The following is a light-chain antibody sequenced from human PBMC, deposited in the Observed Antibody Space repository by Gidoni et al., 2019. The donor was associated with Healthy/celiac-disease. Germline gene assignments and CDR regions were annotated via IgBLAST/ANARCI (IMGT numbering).Light chain of an antibody. CDR3: QQSYSTPLT. Sequence: DNQMTQQPSSLSASVGDRVTITCRASQSISSYLNWYQQKPGKAPKLLIYAASSLQSGVPSRFSGSGSGTDFTLTISSLQPEDFATYYCQQSYSTPLTFXQXTKVEIK. J-gene: IGKJ1*01. V-gene: IGKV1-39*01. CDR1: QSISSY. CDR2: AAS.